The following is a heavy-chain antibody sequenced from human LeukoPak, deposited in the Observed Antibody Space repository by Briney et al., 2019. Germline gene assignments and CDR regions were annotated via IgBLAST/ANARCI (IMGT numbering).Heavy chain of an antibody. CDR1: GGSISSYY. CDR3: ARHRYVDWLSPFDY. Sequence: SETLSLTCTVSGGSISSYYWSWIRQPPGKGLEWIGNIYYSGSTNYNPSLKSRVTISVDASKNQFSLKLSSVSAADTAMCYCARHRYVDWLSPFDYWGQGTLVTVSS. D-gene: IGHD3-9*01. V-gene: IGHV4-59*08. CDR2: IYYSGST. J-gene: IGHJ4*02.